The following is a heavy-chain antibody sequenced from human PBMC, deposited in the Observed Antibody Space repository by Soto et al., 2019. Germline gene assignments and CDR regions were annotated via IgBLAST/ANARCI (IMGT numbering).Heavy chain of an antibody. CDR2: IYYSGST. CDR1: GGSISSYY. J-gene: IGHJ6*02. CDR3: ARDLWGYCGTDCYPLDV. Sequence: SETLSLTCTVSGGSISSYYWSWLRQPPGKGLEWIGYIYYSGSTNYNPSLKSRVTISVDTSKNQFSLNLNYVTAADTAVYYCARDLWGYCGTDCYPLDVWGQGTTVTVSS. V-gene: IGHV4-59*01. D-gene: IGHD2-21*02.